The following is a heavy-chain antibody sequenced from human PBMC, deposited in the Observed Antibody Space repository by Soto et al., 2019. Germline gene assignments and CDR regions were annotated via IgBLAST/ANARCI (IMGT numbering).Heavy chain of an antibody. V-gene: IGHV4-39*01. CDR2: IYYSGST. CDR3: ASTYYDFWSGYYTPHYYYGMDV. D-gene: IGHD3-3*01. J-gene: IGHJ6*02. Sequence: PSETLSLTFTASGGSISRSGYYWGWIRQPPGKGLEWIGSIYYSGSTYYNPSLKSRVTISVDTSKNQFSLKLSSVTAADTAVYYCASTYYDFWSGYYTPHYYYGMDVWGQGTTVTVSS. CDR1: GGSISRSGYY.